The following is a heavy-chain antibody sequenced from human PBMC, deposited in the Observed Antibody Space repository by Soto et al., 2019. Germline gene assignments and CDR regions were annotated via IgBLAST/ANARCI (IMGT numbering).Heavy chain of an antibody. V-gene: IGHV4-39*01. CDR3: ARHGSN. CDR1: GGSLSTGAYY. J-gene: IGHJ4*02. CDR2: IYYSGIT. Sequence: PSETLSLTCSVSGGSLSTGAYYWGWIRRPPGKGLEWIGTIYYSGITYYNPSLKSRVTISVDTSKNQFSLKLTSVTAADTAVYYCARHGSNWGQGTLVTVSS.